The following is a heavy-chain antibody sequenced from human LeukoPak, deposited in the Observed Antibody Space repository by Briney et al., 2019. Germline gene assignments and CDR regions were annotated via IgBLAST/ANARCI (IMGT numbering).Heavy chain of an antibody. D-gene: IGHD3-10*01. CDR3: AKGNRVRGVITMVDY. CDR2: ISYDGSNK. J-gene: IGHJ4*02. V-gene: IGHV3-30*18. CDR1: GFTFSSYG. Sequence: GGSLRLSCAASGFTFSSYGMHWVRQAPGKGLEWVAVISYDGSNKYYADSVKGRFTISRDNSKNTLYLQMNSLRAEDTAVYYCAKGNRVRGVITMVDYWGQGTLVTVSS.